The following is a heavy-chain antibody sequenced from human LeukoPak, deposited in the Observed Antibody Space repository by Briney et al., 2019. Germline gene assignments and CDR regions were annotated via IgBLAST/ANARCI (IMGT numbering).Heavy chain of an antibody. J-gene: IGHJ4*02. D-gene: IGHD6-13*01. CDR1: GFTFSSYA. V-gene: IGHV3-30-3*01. CDR2: ISYDGSNK. Sequence: GGSLRLSCAASGFTFSSYAMHWVRQAPGKGLEWVAVISYDGSNKYYADSVKGRFTISRDNAKNTLYLQMNSLRAEDTAVYYCARSSWKVYWGQGTLVTVSS. CDR3: ARSSWKVY.